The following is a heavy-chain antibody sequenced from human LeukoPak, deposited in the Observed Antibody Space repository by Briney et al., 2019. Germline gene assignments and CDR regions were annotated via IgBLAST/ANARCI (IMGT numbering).Heavy chain of an antibody. D-gene: IGHD3-22*01. J-gene: IGHJ4*02. CDR1: GGSISGYY. CDR3: ARGSDYYDSRSRIGGGFDY. Sequence: PSETLSLTCTVSGGSISGYYWSWIRQPPGKGLEWIGEINHSGSTNYNPSLKSRVTISVDTSKNQFSLKLSSVTAADTAVYYCARGSDYYDSRSRIGGGFDYWGQGTLVTVSS. V-gene: IGHV4-34*01. CDR2: INHSGST.